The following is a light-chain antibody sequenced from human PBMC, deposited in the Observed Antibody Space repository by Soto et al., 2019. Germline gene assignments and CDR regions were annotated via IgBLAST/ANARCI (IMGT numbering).Light chain of an antibody. V-gene: IGKV3-20*01. J-gene: IGKJ1*01. CDR3: QQYGSSPWT. CDR2: DAS. CDR1: QSVSSNS. Sequence: RGTLSLSPGERATLSCRASQSVSSNSLAWYQQKPGQAPRLLIYDASSRATGIPDRFSGSGSGTDFTLTISRLEPEDFVVFYCQQYGSSPWTFGQGTKVDIK.